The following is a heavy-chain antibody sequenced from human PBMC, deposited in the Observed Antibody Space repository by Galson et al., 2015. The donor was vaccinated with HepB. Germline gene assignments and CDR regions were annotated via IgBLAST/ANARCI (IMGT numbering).Heavy chain of an antibody. D-gene: IGHD7-27*01. CDR2: IIPILGIA. V-gene: IGHV1-69*04. CDR3: ARGAPGPPLGYFDY. J-gene: IGHJ4*02. CDR1: GGTFSSYA. Sequence: SVKVSCKASGGTFSSYAISWVRQAPGQGLEWMGRIIPILGIANYAQKFQGRVTITADKSTSTAYMELSSLRSEDAAVYYCARGAPGPPLGYFDYWGQGTLVTVSS.